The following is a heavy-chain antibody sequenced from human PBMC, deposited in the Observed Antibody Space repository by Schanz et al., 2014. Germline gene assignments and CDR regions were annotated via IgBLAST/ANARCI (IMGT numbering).Heavy chain of an antibody. J-gene: IGHJ3*02. Sequence: GPGVKEPGASVKVSCEASRYTFNTYGLNWVRQAPGQGLEWMGRIVPIAGITNYAQRFQGRVTITADKSSDTAYMELSSLRSEDTAVYYCARGGGPEDVFDIWGQGTILTVSS. CDR1: RYTFNTYG. D-gene: IGHD5-12*01. CDR3: ARGGGPEDVFDI. CDR2: IVPIAGIT. V-gene: IGHV1-69*04.